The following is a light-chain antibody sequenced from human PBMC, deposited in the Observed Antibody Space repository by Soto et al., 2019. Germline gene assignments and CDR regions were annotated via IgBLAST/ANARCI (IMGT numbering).Light chain of an antibody. CDR3: QQYYTNPRT. CDR2: WAS. J-gene: IGKJ1*01. CDR1: QSVLYSSDNRNY. Sequence: DIVMTQSPDSLAVSLGERATVNCKSGQSVLYSSDNRNYLAWYQQKPGQSLKLLISWASTRESGVPDRFSGSGSGTDFTLTISSLQAEDVAVYFCQQYYTNPRTFGQGTKVEIK. V-gene: IGKV4-1*01.